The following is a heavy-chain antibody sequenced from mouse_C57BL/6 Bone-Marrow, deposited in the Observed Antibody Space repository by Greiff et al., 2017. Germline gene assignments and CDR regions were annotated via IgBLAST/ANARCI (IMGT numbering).Heavy chain of an antibody. CDR2: IYPRDGST. D-gene: IGHD2-3*01. Sequence: VQLQQSDAELVKPGASVKISCKVSGYTFTDHTIHWMKQRPEQGLEWIGYIYPRDGSTKYTEKFKGKATLTADKSSSTAYMQLNSLTSEDSAVXFCARRCLCDGYYGFFDYWGQGTTLTVSS. V-gene: IGHV1-78*01. CDR1: GYTFTDHT. CDR3: ARRCLCDGYYGFFDY. J-gene: IGHJ2*01.